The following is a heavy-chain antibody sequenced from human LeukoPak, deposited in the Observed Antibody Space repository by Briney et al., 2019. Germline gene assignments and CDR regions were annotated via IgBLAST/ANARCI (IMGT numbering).Heavy chain of an antibody. CDR3: ASRIAAAGWYFDY. D-gene: IGHD6-13*01. J-gene: IGHJ4*02. CDR2: IYYSGST. Sequence: SETLSLTCTVSGGSISSYYWSWIRQPPGKGLEWIGYIYYSGSTNYNPSLKSRVTISVDTSKNQFSLKLSSVTAADTAVYYCASRIAAAGWYFDYWGQGTLVTVSS. V-gene: IGHV4-59*08. CDR1: GGSISSYY.